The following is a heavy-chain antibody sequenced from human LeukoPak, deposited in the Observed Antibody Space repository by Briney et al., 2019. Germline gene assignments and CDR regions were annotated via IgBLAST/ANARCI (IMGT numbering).Heavy chain of an antibody. V-gene: IGHV3-53*05. D-gene: IGHD3-10*01. CDR2: IYSDSGGST. CDR1: GFTVSSNY. J-gene: IGHJ4*02. Sequence: GGSLRLSCAASGFTVSSNYMSWVRQAPGKGLEWVSVIYSDSGGSTYYADSVKGRFTMSRDNSKNTLYLHMNSLRSEDTAVYYCATHAMVRGVNPQSFDYWGQGTLVTVSS. CDR3: ATHAMVRGVNPQSFDY.